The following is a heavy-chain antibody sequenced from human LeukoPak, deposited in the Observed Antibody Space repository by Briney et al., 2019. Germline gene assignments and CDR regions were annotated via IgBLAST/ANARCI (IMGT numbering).Heavy chain of an antibody. J-gene: IGHJ5*02. Sequence: SETLSLTCAVYGGSFSGYYWSWIRQPPGKGLEWIGEINHSGSTNYNPSLKSRVTISVDTSKNQFFLKLTSVTAADTAVYYCARDLVGAETGFDPWGQGTLVTVSS. CDR1: GGSFSGYY. D-gene: IGHD2-15*01. CDR2: INHSGST. CDR3: ARDLVGAETGFDP. V-gene: IGHV4-34*01.